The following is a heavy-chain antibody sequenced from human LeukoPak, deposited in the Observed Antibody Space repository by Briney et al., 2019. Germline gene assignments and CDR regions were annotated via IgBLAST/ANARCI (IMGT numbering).Heavy chain of an antibody. CDR2: ILYNGSNK. CDR3: AKDSSTDYYYYYMDV. V-gene: IGHV3-30*02. CDR1: GFTFSTSG. D-gene: IGHD4-17*01. Sequence: PGGSLRLSCAASGFTFSTSGMHWVRQAPGKGLECVAFILYNGSNKFYVDSVKGRFTISRDDSKNTLYLQMNSLRAEDTAVYYCAKDSSTDYYYYYMDVWGKGTTVTISS. J-gene: IGHJ6*03.